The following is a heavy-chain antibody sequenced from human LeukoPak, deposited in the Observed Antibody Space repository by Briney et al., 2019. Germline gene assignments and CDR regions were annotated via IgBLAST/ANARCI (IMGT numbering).Heavy chain of an antibody. CDR2: IIPIFGTA. CDR3: ASKSLVGATESDAFDI. Sequence: SVKVSCKASGGTFSSYDISWVRQAPGQGLEWMGGIIPIFGTANYAQKFQGRVTITTDESTSTAYMELSSLRSEDTAVYYCASKSLVGATESDAFDIWGQGTMVTVSS. V-gene: IGHV1-69*05. J-gene: IGHJ3*02. D-gene: IGHD1-26*01. CDR1: GGTFSSYD.